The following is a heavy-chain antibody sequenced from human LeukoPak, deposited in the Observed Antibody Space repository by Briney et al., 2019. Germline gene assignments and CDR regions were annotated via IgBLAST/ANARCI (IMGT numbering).Heavy chain of an antibody. CDR2: ISGSGGST. CDR3: AKDLRGYSSSWPSYFDY. V-gene: IGHV3-23*01. D-gene: IGHD6-13*01. Sequence: GGFLGLSCAASGFTFSSYAMSWVRQAPGKGLEWVSAISGSGGSTYYADSVKGRFTISRDNSKNTLYLQMNSLRAEDTAVYYCAKDLRGYSSSWPSYFDYWGQGTLVTVSS. CDR1: GFTFSSYA. J-gene: IGHJ4*02.